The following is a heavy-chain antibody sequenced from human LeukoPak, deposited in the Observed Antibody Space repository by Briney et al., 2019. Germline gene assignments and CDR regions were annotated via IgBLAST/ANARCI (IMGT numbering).Heavy chain of an antibody. CDR3: ARDEGGPREYDILTGYSLSRN. V-gene: IGHV1-69*04. CDR2: IIPILGIA. CDR1: GGTFSSYA. D-gene: IGHD3-9*01. Sequence: GSSVKVSCKASGGTFSSYAISWVRQAPGQGLEWMGRIIPILGIANYAQKFQGRVTITADKSTSTAYMELSSLRSEDTAVYYCARDEGGPREYDILTGYSLSRNWGQGTLVTVSS. J-gene: IGHJ4*02.